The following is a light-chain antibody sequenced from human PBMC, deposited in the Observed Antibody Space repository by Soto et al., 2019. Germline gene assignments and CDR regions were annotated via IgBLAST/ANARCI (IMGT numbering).Light chain of an antibody. Sequence: DIQMTQSPSTLSASVGDRVTITCRASQSIRTWLAWYQQRPGKAPTLLIYDASSLESGVPSRFSGSGSGTEFALTISSLQTDDFATYSCQQYKDFWTFGPGTKVQIK. CDR3: QQYKDFWT. J-gene: IGKJ1*01. CDR2: DAS. V-gene: IGKV1-5*01. CDR1: QSIRTW.